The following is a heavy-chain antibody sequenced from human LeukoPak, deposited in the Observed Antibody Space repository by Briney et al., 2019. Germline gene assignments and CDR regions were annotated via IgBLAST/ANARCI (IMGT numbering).Heavy chain of an antibody. V-gene: IGHV3-21*01. CDR2: ISNSSGYI. Sequence: GGSLRLSCEASGFSISSYSMNWVRQAPGKGLEWVSVISNSSGYIYYADSVKGRLTISRDNAKNSLYLQMNSLRAEDTAVYYCARPGYYDNSGFNFDYWGQGTLVTVSS. D-gene: IGHD3-22*01. CDR3: ARPGYYDNSGFNFDY. J-gene: IGHJ4*02. CDR1: GFSISSYS.